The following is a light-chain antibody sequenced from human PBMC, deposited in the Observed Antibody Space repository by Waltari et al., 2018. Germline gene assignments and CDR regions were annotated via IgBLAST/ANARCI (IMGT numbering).Light chain of an antibody. Sequence: DIQMTQSPSTLSASAGDRVTITCRASQSVNRWLAWYQQKPGKAPKLLISKASALQNGVEPMFSGGGSGTEFTLTISNLQPDDSSTYYCQQYEAFPVTFGHGTKVEIK. CDR2: KAS. J-gene: IGKJ1*01. CDR3: QQYEAFPVT. CDR1: QSVNRW. V-gene: IGKV1-5*03.